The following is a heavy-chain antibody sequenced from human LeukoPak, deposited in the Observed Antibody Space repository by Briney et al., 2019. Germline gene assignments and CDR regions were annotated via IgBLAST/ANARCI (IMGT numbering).Heavy chain of an antibody. V-gene: IGHV4-59*01. Sequence: SETLSLTCTVSGGSISSYYWSWIRQPPGKGLEWIGYIYYSGSTNYNPSLKSRVTISVDTSKNQFSLKLSSVTAADTAVYYCASVANEVATIPGPSDYWGQGTLVTVSS. CDR3: ASVANEVATIPGPSDY. D-gene: IGHD5-12*01. J-gene: IGHJ4*02. CDR2: IYYSGST. CDR1: GGSISSYY.